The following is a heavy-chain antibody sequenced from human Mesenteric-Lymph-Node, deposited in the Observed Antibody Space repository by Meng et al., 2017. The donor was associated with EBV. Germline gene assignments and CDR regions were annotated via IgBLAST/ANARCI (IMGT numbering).Heavy chain of an antibody. Sequence: QVRLVQSGPEVKKPGASVKVPCXASGYTFSSYAIHWVRQAPGQRLEWMGWIVAGNGNTKYSQNFQGRVTISRDTSVASTVYMELSSLKSEDTAVYYCATAYCGSDCYLHYLIEYWGQGTLVTVSS. CDR1: GYTFSSYA. D-gene: IGHD2-21*02. J-gene: IGHJ4*02. V-gene: IGHV1-3*01. CDR2: IVAGNGNT. CDR3: ATAYCGSDCYLHYLIEY.